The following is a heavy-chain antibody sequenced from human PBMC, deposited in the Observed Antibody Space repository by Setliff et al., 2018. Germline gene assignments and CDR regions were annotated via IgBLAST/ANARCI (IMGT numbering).Heavy chain of an antibody. CDR3: AKFVGYTYGYDY. CDR2: ITNSGGTI. CDR1: GFTFSRLW. V-gene: IGHV3-11*04. Sequence: PGGSLRLSCAASGFTFSRLWMSWIRQAPGKGLEWVSYITNSGGTIYYADSVKGRFTISRDNAKNSLFLQMNSLRAEDTALYYCAKFVGYTYGYDYWGRGTLVTVSS. D-gene: IGHD5-18*01. J-gene: IGHJ4*02.